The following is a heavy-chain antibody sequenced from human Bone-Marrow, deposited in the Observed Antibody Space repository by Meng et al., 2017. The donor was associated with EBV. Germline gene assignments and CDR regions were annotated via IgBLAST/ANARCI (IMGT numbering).Heavy chain of an antibody. D-gene: IGHD3-22*01. V-gene: IGHV4-39*07. J-gene: IGHJ4*02. Sequence: QLHRRGSGPGLVKPSETLSLTCTVSGGSTSSSSYYWGWIRQPPGKGLEWIGSIYYSGSTYYNPSLKSRVTISVDTSKNQFSLKLSSVTAADTAVYYCAREYDSSGYSDYWGQGTLVTVSS. CDR3: AREYDSSGYSDY. CDR1: GGSTSSSSYY. CDR2: IYYSGST.